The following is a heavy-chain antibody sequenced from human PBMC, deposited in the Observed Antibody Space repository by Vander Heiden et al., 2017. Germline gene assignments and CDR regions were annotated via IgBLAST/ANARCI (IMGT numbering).Heavy chain of an antibody. CDR1: GFTFSSYW. D-gene: IGHD6-6*01. CDR3: ATAPSLYYYYGMDV. V-gene: IGHV3-74*01. CDR2: INSDGSST. Sequence: EVQLVESGGGLVQPAGSLRLSCAASGFTFSSYWMHWVRQAPGKGLVWVSRINSDGSSTSYADSVKGRFTISRDNAKNTLYLQMNSLRAEDTAVYYCATAPSLYYYYGMDVWGQGTTVTVSS. J-gene: IGHJ6*02.